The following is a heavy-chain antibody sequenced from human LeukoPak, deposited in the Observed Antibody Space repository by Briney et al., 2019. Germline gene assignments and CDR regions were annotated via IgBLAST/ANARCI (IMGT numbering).Heavy chain of an antibody. CDR2: FDPEDGET. CDR3: ATDHYGGKVVLDL. D-gene: IGHD4-23*01. Sequence: ASVKVSCKVSGYTLTELSMHWVRQAPGKGLVGMGGFDPEDGETIYAQKFQGRVTMTEDTSTDTAYMELSSLRSEDTAVYYCATDHYGGKVVLDLWGRGTLVTVSS. V-gene: IGHV1-24*01. CDR1: GYTLTELS. J-gene: IGHJ2*01.